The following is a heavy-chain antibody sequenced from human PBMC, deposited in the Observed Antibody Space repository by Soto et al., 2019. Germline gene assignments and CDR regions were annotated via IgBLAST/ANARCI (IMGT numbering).Heavy chain of an antibody. CDR3: AASMVRGVMMSDY. Sequence: EVQLVESGGGLVKPGGSLRLSCAASGFTFSSYSMNWVRQAPGKGLEWVSSISSSSSYIYYADSVKGRFTISRDNAKNSLYLQMNSLRAEDTAVYYCAASMVRGVMMSDYWGQGTLVTVSS. CDR1: GFTFSSYS. D-gene: IGHD3-10*01. J-gene: IGHJ4*02. V-gene: IGHV3-21*01. CDR2: ISSSSSYI.